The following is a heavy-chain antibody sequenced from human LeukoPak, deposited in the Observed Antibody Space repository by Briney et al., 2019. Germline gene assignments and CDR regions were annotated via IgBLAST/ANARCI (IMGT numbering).Heavy chain of an antibody. CDR3: ARDELESYYDSSGLTALDY. D-gene: IGHD3-22*01. CDR1: GFTFSSYG. J-gene: IGHJ4*02. Sequence: GGSLRLSCAASGFTFSSYGMHWVRQAPGKGLEWVAVIWYDGSNKYYADSVKGRFTISRDNSKNTLYLQMNSLRAEDTAVYYCARDELESYYDSSGLTALDYWGQGTLVTVSS. CDR2: IWYDGSNK. V-gene: IGHV3-33*01.